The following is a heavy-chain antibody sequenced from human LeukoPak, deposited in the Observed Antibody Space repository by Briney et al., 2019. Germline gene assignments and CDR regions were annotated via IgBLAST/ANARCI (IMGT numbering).Heavy chain of an antibody. D-gene: IGHD3-9*01. CDR3: ARDAPEYYDILTGPNYYYYGMDV. CDR1: GGTFSSYA. CDR2: IIPIFGTT. J-gene: IGHJ6*02. V-gene: IGHV1-69*13. Sequence: SVKVSCKASGGTFSSYAISWVRQAPGQGLEWMGGIIPIFGTTNYAQKFQGRVTITADESTSTAYMELSSLRSEDTAVYYCARDAPEYYDILTGPNYYYYGMDVWGQGTTVTVSS.